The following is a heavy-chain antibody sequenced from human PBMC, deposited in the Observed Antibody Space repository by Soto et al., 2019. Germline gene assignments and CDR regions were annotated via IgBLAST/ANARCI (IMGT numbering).Heavy chain of an antibody. J-gene: IGHJ4*02. CDR3: AREGGDLLSHFDS. CDR2: IILVFGTT. V-gene: IGHV1-69*01. D-gene: IGHD3-10*01. Sequence: QVQLVQYAAEVKRPGSSVKVSCKASGGTFDSHSISWVRQAPGQGLEWMGGIILVFGTTNYAQRFQGRVTITADESTSTAYMELSSLRSEDTAVYYCAREGGDLLSHFDSWGQGTRVIVSS. CDR1: GGTFDSHS.